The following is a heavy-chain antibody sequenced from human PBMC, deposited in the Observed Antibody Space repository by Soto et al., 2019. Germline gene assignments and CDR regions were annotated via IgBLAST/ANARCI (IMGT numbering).Heavy chain of an antibody. J-gene: IGHJ3*02. CDR2: ISYDGSNK. CDR3: ARDPMQVVIRDAFDI. Sequence: GGSLRLSCAASGFTFSSYAMHWVRQAPGKGLEWVAVISYDGSNKYYADSVKGRFTISRDNSKNTLYLQMNSLRAEDTAVYYCARDPMQVVIRDAFDIWGQGTMVTVSS. V-gene: IGHV3-30-3*01. D-gene: IGHD3-22*01. CDR1: GFTFSSYA.